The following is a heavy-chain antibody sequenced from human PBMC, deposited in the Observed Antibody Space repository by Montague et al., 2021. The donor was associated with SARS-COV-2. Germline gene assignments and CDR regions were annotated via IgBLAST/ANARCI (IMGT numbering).Heavy chain of an antibody. J-gene: IGHJ4*02. CDR2: TTGST. CDR3: ARAVIYCGYDFAYFDF. Sequence: TTGSTNYNPSLKSRVTISGDTSRNQFSLRLTSVAAADTAMYYCARAVIYCGYDFAYFDFWGQGVLVTVS. V-gene: IGHV4-4*09. D-gene: IGHD5-12*01.